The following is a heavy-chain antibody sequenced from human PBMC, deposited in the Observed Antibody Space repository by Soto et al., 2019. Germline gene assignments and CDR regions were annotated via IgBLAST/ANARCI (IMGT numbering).Heavy chain of an antibody. Sequence: ASVKVSCKASGYTFTSYAMHWVRQAPGQRLEWMGWINAGNGNTKYSQKFQGRVTITRDTSASTAYMELSSLRSEDTAVYYCARDGGGGYYYGMDVWGQGTTVTVSS. CDR1: GYTFTSYA. J-gene: IGHJ6*02. V-gene: IGHV1-3*01. D-gene: IGHD3-16*01. CDR3: ARDGGGGYYYGMDV. CDR2: INAGNGNT.